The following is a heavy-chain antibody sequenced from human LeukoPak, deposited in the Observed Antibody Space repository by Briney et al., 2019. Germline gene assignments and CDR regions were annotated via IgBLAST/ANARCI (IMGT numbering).Heavy chain of an antibody. CDR2: MNPNSGNT. J-gene: IGHJ6*02. CDR3: ARFSGAYYDFWSGYWDPRYGMDI. CDR1: GGTFSSYA. D-gene: IGHD3-3*01. V-gene: IGHV1-8*02. Sequence: ASVKVSCKASGGTFSSYAISWVRQATGQGLEWMGWMNPNSGNTGYAQKFQGRVTMTRNTSISTAYMELSSLRSEDTAVYYCARFSGAYYDFWSGYWDPRYGMDIWGQGTTVTVSS.